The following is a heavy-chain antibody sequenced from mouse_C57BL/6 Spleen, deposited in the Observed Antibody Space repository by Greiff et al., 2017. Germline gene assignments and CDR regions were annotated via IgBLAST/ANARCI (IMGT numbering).Heavy chain of an antibody. CDR3: ARSEGNYYYAMDY. V-gene: IGHV1-7*01. J-gene: IGHJ4*01. D-gene: IGHD2-1*01. Sequence: VQVVESGAELAKPGASVKLSCKASGYTFTSYWMHWVKQRPGQGLEWIGYINPSSGYTKYNQKFKDKATLTADKSSSTAYMQLSSLTYEDSAVYYCARSEGNYYYAMDYWGQGTSVTVSS. CDR1: GYTFTSYW. CDR2: INPSSGYT.